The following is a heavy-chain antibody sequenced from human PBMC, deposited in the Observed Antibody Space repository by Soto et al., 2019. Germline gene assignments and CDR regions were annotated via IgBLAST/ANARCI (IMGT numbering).Heavy chain of an antibody. CDR1: GYTFTSYG. Sequence: ASVKVSCKASGYTFTSYGISWVRQAPGQGLEWMGWISAYNGNTNYAQKLQGRVTMTTDTSTSTAYMELSSLRSEDTAVYYCAAQLPGNGWSYEAFYIWGQGTMVTVSS. D-gene: IGHD6-19*01. CDR3: AAQLPGNGWSYEAFYI. J-gene: IGHJ3*02. CDR2: ISAYNGNT. V-gene: IGHV1-18*01.